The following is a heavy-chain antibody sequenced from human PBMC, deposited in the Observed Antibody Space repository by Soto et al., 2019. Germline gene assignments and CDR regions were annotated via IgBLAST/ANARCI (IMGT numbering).Heavy chain of an antibody. Sequence: SETLSLTCAVSSGSISSSNWWSWVRQPPGKGLEWIGEIYHSGSTNYNPSLKSRVTISVDKSKNQFSLKLSSVTAADTAVYYCARGKKSHSNYYDSSGYYLDAFDIWGQGTMVTVSS. D-gene: IGHD3-22*01. CDR3: ARGKKSHSNYYDSSGYYLDAFDI. CDR1: SGSISSSNW. J-gene: IGHJ3*02. V-gene: IGHV4-4*02. CDR2: IYHSGST.